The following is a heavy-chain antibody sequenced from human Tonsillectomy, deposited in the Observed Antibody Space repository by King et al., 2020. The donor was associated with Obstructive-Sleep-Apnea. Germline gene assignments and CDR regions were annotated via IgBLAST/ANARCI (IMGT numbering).Heavy chain of an antibody. CDR1: GYTFTGYY. CDR3: ARDMSAYDSTSPAY. Sequence: QLVQSGTEVKKPGASVKVSCKASGYTFTGYYIHWVRQAPGQGLEWMGWISPNSGATKYAQKFQDRVTMTRDTSISTAYMDLSRLRSDDTAMYYSARDMSAYDSTSPAYWGQGTLVTVSS. V-gene: IGHV1-2*02. CDR2: ISPNSGAT. D-gene: IGHD3-10*01. J-gene: IGHJ4*02.